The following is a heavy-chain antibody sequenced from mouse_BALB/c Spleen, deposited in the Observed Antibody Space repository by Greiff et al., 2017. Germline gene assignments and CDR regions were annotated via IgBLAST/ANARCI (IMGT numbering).Heavy chain of an antibody. Sequence: EVKLQESGGGLVKPGGSLKLSCAASGFTFSSYAMSWVRQTPEKRLEWVASISSGGSTYYPDSVKGRFTISRDNARNILYLQMSRLRSEDTAMYYCARGGGSSLDAMDYWGQGTSVTVSS. J-gene: IGHJ4*01. CDR1: GFTFSSYA. CDR3: ARGGGSSLDAMDY. V-gene: IGHV5-6-5*01. D-gene: IGHD1-1*01. CDR2: ISSGGST.